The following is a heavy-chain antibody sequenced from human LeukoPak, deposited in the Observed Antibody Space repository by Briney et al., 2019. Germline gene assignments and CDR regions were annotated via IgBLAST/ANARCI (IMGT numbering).Heavy chain of an antibody. CDR1: GFTFHHYA. CDR3: AKDKAPLYSGYDWDLDF. CDR2: ISWNSGSI. J-gene: IGHJ4*02. D-gene: IGHD5-12*01. V-gene: IGHV3-9*01. Sequence: GGSLRLSCAASGFTFHHYAIHWVRQVPGKGLEWVSAISWNSGSIGYVDSVKGRFTISRDNAKNSVYLQMNSLRAEDTALYYCAKDKAPLYSGYDWDLDFWGQGTLVTVSS.